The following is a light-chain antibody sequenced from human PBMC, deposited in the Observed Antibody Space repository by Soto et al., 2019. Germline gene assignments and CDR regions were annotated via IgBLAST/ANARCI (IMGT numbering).Light chain of an antibody. CDR2: EVS. CDR3: SSYTSSTTNV. J-gene: IGLJ1*01. Sequence: QSALTQPASVSGSPEQSITISCTGTSSDIGGYNFVSWYQQHPGKAPKLMIFEVSKRPSGVSNRFSGSKSGNTASLTISGLQAEDEADYYCSSYTSSTTNVFGTGTRSPS. V-gene: IGLV2-14*01. CDR1: SSDIGGYNF.